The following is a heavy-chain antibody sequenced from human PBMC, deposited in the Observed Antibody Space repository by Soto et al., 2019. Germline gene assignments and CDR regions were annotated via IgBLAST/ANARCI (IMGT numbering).Heavy chain of an antibody. CDR2: ISGSGGST. V-gene: IGHV3-23*01. D-gene: IGHD2-15*01. Sequence: GGSLRLSCAASGFTFSSYAMSWVRQAPGKGLEWVSAISGSGGSTYYADSVKGRFTISRDNSKNTLYLQMNSLRAEDTAVYYCAKLVRYCSGGSCYLFDYWGQGTPVTVSS. CDR1: GFTFSSYA. J-gene: IGHJ4*02. CDR3: AKLVRYCSGGSCYLFDY.